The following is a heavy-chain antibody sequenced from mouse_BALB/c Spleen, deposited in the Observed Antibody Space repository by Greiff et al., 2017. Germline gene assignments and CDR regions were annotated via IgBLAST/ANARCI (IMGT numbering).Heavy chain of an antibody. CDR2: IRSKSNNYAT. J-gene: IGHJ3*01. V-gene: IGHV10-3*03. Sequence: EVHLVESGGGLVQPKGSLKLSCAASGFTFNTYAMHWVCQAPGKGLEWVARIRSKSNNYATYYADSVKDRFTISRDDSQSMLYLQMNNLKTEDTAMYYCVREEGYGNYPAWFAYWGQGTLVTVSA. CDR1: GFTFNTYA. D-gene: IGHD2-10*02. CDR3: VREEGYGNYPAWFAY.